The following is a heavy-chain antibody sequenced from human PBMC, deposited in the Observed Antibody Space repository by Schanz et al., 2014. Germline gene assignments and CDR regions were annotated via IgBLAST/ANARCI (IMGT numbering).Heavy chain of an antibody. CDR2: ISNSGYTI. CDR3: ARAPPPYSSSPYYWYYGMDV. CDR1: GFTFSDYY. V-gene: IGHV3-11*01. Sequence: QVQLVESGGGLVKPGGSLRLSCAASGFTFSDYYMNWLRQAPGKGLEWVSYISNSGYTIYYADSVKGRFTISRDNAKTSLSLQMNSRRAEDTAVYYCARAPPPYSSSPYYWYYGMDVWGQGTTVTVSS. J-gene: IGHJ6*02. D-gene: IGHD6-6*01.